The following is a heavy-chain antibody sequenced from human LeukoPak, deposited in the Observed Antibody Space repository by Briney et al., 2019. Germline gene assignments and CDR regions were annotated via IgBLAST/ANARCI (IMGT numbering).Heavy chain of an antibody. CDR1: GFTFSSYA. CDR2: ISYDGSNK. V-gene: IGHV3-30-3*01. Sequence: GGSLRLSCAASGFTFSSYAMHWVRQAPGKGLEWVAVISYDGSNKYYADSVKGRFTISRDNSKNTLYLQMNSLRAEDTAVYYCAREADETGTTARFDPWGQGTLVTVSS. J-gene: IGHJ5*02. CDR3: AREADETGTTARFDP. D-gene: IGHD1-7*01.